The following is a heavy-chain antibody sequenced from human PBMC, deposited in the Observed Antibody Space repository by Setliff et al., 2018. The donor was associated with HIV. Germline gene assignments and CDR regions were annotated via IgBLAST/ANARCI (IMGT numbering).Heavy chain of an antibody. D-gene: IGHD3-10*01. V-gene: IGHV2-5*02. CDR1: GFSLTTPGVA. CDR2: IYWDDAK. Sequence: SGPTLVNPTQTLTLTCSFSGFSLTTPGVAVGWIRQPPGKALEWLALIYWDDAKRFSPSLKSRLTITKAASKNQVVLTMTNVDPVDTATYYCAHRGGYGAGSVYFFDVWGQGSLVTV. CDR3: AHRGGYGAGSVYFFDV. J-gene: IGHJ4*02.